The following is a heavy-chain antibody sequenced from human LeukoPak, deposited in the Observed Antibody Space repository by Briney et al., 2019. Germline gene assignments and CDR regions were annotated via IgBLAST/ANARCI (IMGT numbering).Heavy chain of an antibody. CDR2: IYYSGST. CDR1: GGSISSRY. V-gene: IGHV4-59*11. CDR3: ARGGSYVDY. D-gene: IGHD1-26*01. Sequence: SETLSLTCTVSGGSISSRYWTWIRQSPGKGLEWIGYIYYSGSTNYNPSLKSRVTISVDTSKNQFSLKLSSVTAADTAVYYCARGGSYVDYWGQGTPVTVSS. J-gene: IGHJ4*02.